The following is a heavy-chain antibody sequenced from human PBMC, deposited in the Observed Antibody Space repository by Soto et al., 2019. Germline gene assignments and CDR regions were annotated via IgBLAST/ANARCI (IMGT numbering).Heavy chain of an antibody. V-gene: IGHV4-39*01. CDR2: IYYSGST. CDR1: GGSISSSSYY. CDR3: ARKPGYSSGWYPYYYYYGMDV. J-gene: IGHJ6*02. D-gene: IGHD6-19*01. Sequence: QLQLQESGPGLVKPSETLSLTCTVSGGSISSSSYYWGWIRQPPGKGLEWIGSIYYSGSTYYNPSLKSRVTISVDTSKNQFSLKLSSVTAADTAVYYCARKPGYSSGWYPYYYYYGMDVWGQGTTVTVSS.